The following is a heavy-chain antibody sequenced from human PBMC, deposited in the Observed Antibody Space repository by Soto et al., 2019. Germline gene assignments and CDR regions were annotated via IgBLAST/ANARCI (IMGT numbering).Heavy chain of an antibody. CDR2: ISAYNGNT. V-gene: IGHV1-18*01. D-gene: IGHD6-6*01. J-gene: IGHJ4*02. CDR3: ARAPGSSSSRSPGVWYY. CDR1: GYTFTSYG. Sequence: ASVKVSCKASGYTFTSYGISWVRQAPGQGLEWMGWISAYNGNTNYAQKLQGRVTMTTDTSTSTAYMEVRSLRSDDTAVYYCARAPGSSSSRSPGVWYYWGQGTLVTVSS.